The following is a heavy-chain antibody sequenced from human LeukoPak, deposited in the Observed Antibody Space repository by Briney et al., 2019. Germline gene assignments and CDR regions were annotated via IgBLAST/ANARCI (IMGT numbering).Heavy chain of an antibody. CDR2: IYTSGST. CDR3: ARGRRWLQNERFDY. J-gene: IGHJ4*02. Sequence: PSETLSLTCTVSGGSISSGSYYWSWIRQPAGKGLEWIGRIYTSGSTNYNPFLKSRVTISVDTSKNQFSLKLSSVTAADTAVYYCARGRRWLQNERFDYWGQGTLVTVSS. D-gene: IGHD5-24*01. CDR1: GGSISSGSYY. V-gene: IGHV4-61*02.